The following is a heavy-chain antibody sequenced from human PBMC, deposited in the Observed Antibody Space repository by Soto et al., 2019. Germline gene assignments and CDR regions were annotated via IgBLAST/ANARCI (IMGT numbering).Heavy chain of an antibody. CDR3: ANSLSYYYYGMDV. CDR1: GFTFSSSG. V-gene: IGHV3-30*18. CDR2: ISYDGTDK. J-gene: IGHJ6*02. Sequence: VQLVESGGGVVQPGRSLRLSCAASGFTFSSSGMHWVRQAPGKGLEWVAVISYDGTDKYYADSVKGRFTISRDNSKNTLSLQMNSLRVEDTAVYYCANSLSYYYYGMDVWGQGTPVTVSS.